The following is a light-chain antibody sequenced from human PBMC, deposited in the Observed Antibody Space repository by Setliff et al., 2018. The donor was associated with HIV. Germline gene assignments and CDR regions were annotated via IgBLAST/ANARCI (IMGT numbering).Light chain of an antibody. CDR3: SSPRDTHTLEV. CDR2: AVT. J-gene: IGLJ1*01. V-gene: IGLV2-14*03. Sequence: QSALAQPASVSGSPGHSITISCPGTSRDIGEYDYVSWYQQHPGNAPKLILYAVTYRPSGVSNRFSGSKSGNTASLTISGLQAEDEADYYCSSPRDTHTLEVFGTGTKVTVL. CDR1: SRDIGEYDY.